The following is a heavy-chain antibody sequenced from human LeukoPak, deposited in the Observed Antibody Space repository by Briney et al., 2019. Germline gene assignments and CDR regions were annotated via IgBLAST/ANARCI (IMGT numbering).Heavy chain of an antibody. Sequence: GGSLRLSCAASGFTVSSNYMSWVRQAPGKGLEWVSVIYSGGSTYYADSVKGRFTISRDNSKNTLFLQMNSLRAEDTAVYYCARDYYDSSGAGSLWGQGTLVTVSS. V-gene: IGHV3-66*02. CDR1: GFTVSSNY. D-gene: IGHD3-22*01. CDR3: ARDYYDSSGAGSL. CDR2: IYSGGST. J-gene: IGHJ4*02.